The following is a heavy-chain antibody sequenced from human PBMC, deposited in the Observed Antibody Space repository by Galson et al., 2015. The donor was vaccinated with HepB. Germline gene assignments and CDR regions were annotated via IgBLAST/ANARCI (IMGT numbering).Heavy chain of an antibody. J-gene: IGHJ5*02. CDR2: IIPIFGTA. CDR1: GGTFSSYA. V-gene: IGHV1-69*06. CDR3: ARANWNYLGGQNWFDP. Sequence: SVKVSCKASGGTFSSYAISWVRQAPGQGLEWMGGIIPIFGTANYAQKFQGRVTITADKSTSTAYMELSSLRSEDTAVYYCARANWNYLGGQNWFDPWGQGTLVTVSS. D-gene: IGHD1-7*01.